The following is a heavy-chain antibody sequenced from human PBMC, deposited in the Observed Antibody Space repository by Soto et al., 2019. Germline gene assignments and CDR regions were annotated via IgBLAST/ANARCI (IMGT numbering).Heavy chain of an antibody. V-gene: IGHV6-1*01. CDR2: TYYRSKWYN. CDR3: ERELGFSSGWYGLFSD. Sequence: SETLSRTDAISGDSVSSNRAALNWIMQSPSRGLEWLGRTYYRSKWYNDYAVSVKSRITINPDTSKNQFSLQLNSVTPEDTAVHYCERELGFSSGWYGLFSDWGQRTLVTVSS. J-gene: IGHJ4*02. D-gene: IGHD6-19*01. CDR1: GDSVSSNRAA.